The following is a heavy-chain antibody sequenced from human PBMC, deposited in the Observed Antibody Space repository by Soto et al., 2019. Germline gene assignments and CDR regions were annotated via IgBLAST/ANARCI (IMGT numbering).Heavy chain of an antibody. CDR1: GGYFQDDS. J-gene: IGHJ3*02. V-gene: IGHV4-34*01. CDR2: IKRSGNT. Sequence: QVQLQQWGAGLLKPSETLSLTCGVFGGYFQDDSWSWIRRSPGKGWGGIGEIKRSGNTYFNPSLGSRVSTSIDLSKNQFSLSLTSVTAADTAVYYCARGLTTVYLMRRYYAFDIWSQGTMVTVSS. D-gene: IGHD4-4*01. CDR3: ARGLTTVYLMRRYYAFDI.